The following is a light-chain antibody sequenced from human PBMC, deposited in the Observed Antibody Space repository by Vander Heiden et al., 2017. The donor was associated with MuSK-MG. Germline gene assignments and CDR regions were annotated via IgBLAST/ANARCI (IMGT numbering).Light chain of an antibody. CDR3: QQYGSSPPLT. J-gene: IGKJ4*01. Sequence: EIVLTQSPGTLSLSPGERATLSCRASQRVSSSYLAWYQQKPGQAPRLLIHGASSRATGIPDRFSGSGSGTDFTLTISRREPEDFAVYYCQQYGSSPPLTFGGGTKVEIK. CDR1: QRVSSSY. CDR2: GAS. V-gene: IGKV3-20*01.